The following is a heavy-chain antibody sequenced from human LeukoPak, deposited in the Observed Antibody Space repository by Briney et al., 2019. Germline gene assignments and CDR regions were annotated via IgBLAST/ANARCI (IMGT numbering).Heavy chain of an antibody. J-gene: IGHJ6*03. CDR3: ARYSNSGSYYYYYMDV. Sequence: ASVKVSCKASGYTFTSYDISWVRQAPGQGLEWMGGIIPIFGTANYAQKFQGRVTITADKSTSTAYMELSSLRSEDTAVYYCARYSNSGSYYYYYMDVWGKGTTVTVSS. CDR2: IIPIFGTA. CDR1: GYTFTSYD. D-gene: IGHD4-11*01. V-gene: IGHV1-69*06.